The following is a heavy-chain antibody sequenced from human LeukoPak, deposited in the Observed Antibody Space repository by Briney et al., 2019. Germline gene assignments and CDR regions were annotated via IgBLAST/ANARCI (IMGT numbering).Heavy chain of an antibody. Sequence: ASVKVSCKASGYTFTSYYIHWVRQAPGQGLEWMGMIYPRDGSTSYAQKFQGRVTVTRDTSTGTVHMELSGLRSEDTAVYYCARDQEGFDYWGQGTLVTVSS. CDR1: GYTFTSYY. CDR2: IYPRDGST. J-gene: IGHJ4*02. CDR3: ARDQEGFDY. V-gene: IGHV1-46*01.